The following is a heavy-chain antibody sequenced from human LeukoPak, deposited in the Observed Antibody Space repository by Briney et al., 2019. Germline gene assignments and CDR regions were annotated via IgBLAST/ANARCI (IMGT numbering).Heavy chain of an antibody. Sequence: PGGSLRLSCAASGFTFSSYWMHWVRQTPGKGLVWVSRINSDGRRTTYAGSAKGRFTISRENPKNTLYLQMNSLRAAGSGVYYCARLYGGYGGYFFHCRVQASLVSVRS. V-gene: IGHV3-74*01. CDR1: GFTFSSYW. J-gene: IGHJ4*02. CDR2: INSDGRRT. D-gene: IGHD4-23*01. CDR3: ARLYGGYGGYFFHC.